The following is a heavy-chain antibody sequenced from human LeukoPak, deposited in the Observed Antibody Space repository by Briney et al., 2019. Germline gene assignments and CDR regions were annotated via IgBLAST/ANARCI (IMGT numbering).Heavy chain of an antibody. Sequence: ESGPTLVNPTQTLTLTCTFSGFSLSASGMGAGWIRQPPRKALEWLALIYWDDDERYSPSLKSRLTITKDTSKNQVVLTMTNMDPVDTATYYCARSCGSGSTGPLHYFDYWGQGSLVTVSS. CDR3: ARSCGSGSTGPLHYFDY. J-gene: IGHJ4*02. D-gene: IGHD3-10*01. CDR2: IYWDDDE. CDR1: GFSLSASGMG. V-gene: IGHV2-5*02.